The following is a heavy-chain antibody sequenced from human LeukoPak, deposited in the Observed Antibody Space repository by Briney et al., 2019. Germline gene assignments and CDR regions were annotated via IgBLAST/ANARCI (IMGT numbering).Heavy chain of an antibody. V-gene: IGHV3-23*01. CDR1: GFTFSSYA. Sequence: GGSLRLSCAASGFTFSSYAMSWVRQAPGKGLEWASAISGSGGSTYYADSVKGRFTISRDNSKNTLYLQMNSLRTEDAAVYYCAKDEGYYDSYFDYWGQGTLVTVSS. J-gene: IGHJ4*02. CDR2: ISGSGGST. CDR3: AKDEGYYDSYFDY. D-gene: IGHD3-22*01.